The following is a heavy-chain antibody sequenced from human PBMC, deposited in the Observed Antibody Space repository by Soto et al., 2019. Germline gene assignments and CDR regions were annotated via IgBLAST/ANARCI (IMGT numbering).Heavy chain of an antibody. CDR2: ISSNGGST. D-gene: IGHD2-15*01. J-gene: IGHJ1*01. Sequence: HPGGSLRLSCSASGFTFSSYAMHWVRQAPGKGLEYVSAISSNGGSTYYADSVKGRFTISRDNSKNTLYLQMSSLRAEDTAVYYCALMAYIVVVVAATPPSGWGQGTLVTVSS. V-gene: IGHV3-64D*06. CDR1: GFTFSSYA. CDR3: ALMAYIVVVVAATPPSG.